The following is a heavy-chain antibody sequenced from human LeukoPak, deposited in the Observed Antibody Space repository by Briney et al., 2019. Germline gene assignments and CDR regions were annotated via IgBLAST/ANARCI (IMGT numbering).Heavy chain of an antibody. CDR3: AKDGSSWSGYFQH. V-gene: IGHV3-23*01. Sequence: GGSLRLSCADSGFTFITYGMSWVRQAPGKGPEWVSTVSGSSESTYYADSVKGRFTISRDNSKNTLYLQMNSLEAEDTAIYYCAKDGSSWSGYFQHWGQGTLVTVSS. CDR1: GFTFITYG. D-gene: IGHD6-13*01. CDR2: VSGSSEST. J-gene: IGHJ1*01.